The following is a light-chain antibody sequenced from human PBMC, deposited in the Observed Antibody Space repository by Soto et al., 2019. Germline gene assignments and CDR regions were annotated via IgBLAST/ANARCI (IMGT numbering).Light chain of an antibody. CDR2: AAS. V-gene: IGKV1-39*01. J-gene: IGKJ3*01. Sequence: DIQMTQSPSSLSASVGDRVTITCRASQSISTHLNWYQQKPGKAPKLLIYAASRLQGGVPSRFSGSGSGTDFTLTISNLQPEDFATYYCQQSSNVFFTFGPGTKVDIK. CDR1: QSISTH. CDR3: QQSSNVFFT.